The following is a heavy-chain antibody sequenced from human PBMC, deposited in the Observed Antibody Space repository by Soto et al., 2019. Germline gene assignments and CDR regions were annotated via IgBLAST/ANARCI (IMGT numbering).Heavy chain of an antibody. Sequence: EVQLLDSGGGLVQPGGSLRLSCAASGFTFSSYAMNWVRQAPGKGLEWVSVISGSGDSTYYEDSVKGRFTISRDNSKSTLYLQMNSLRAEDTAVYYCARRGPGTDFDYWGQGTLVTVSS. CDR2: ISGSGDST. J-gene: IGHJ4*02. D-gene: IGHD6-13*01. V-gene: IGHV3-23*01. CDR1: GFTFSSYA. CDR3: ARRGPGTDFDY.